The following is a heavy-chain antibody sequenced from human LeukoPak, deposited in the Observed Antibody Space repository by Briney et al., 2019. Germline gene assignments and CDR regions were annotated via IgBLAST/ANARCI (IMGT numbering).Heavy chain of an antibody. V-gene: IGHV4-30-2*01. CDR1: GGSISSGGYY. CDR3: ARGPDGYSSSWTGQFDI. Sequence: SETLSLTCAVSGGSISSGGYYWSWIRQPPGKGLEWIGYIYHSGSTYYNPSLKSRVTISVDRSKNQFSLKLSSVTAADTAVYYCARGPDGYSSSWTGQFDIWGQGTMVTASS. CDR2: IYHSGST. D-gene: IGHD6-13*01. J-gene: IGHJ3*02.